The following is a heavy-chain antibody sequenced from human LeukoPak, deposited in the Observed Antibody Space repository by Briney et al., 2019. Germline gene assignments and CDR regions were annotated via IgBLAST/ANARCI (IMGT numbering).Heavy chain of an antibody. D-gene: IGHD2-21*02. CDR3: ARGGFYCGGDCYVDY. CDR1: GGSFSPYY. CDR2: INHSGST. J-gene: IGHJ4*02. V-gene: IGHV4-34*01. Sequence: PSETLSHTCAVYGGSFSPYYWSWIRQPPGKGLEWIGEINHSGSTNYNPSLKSRVTISVDTSKNQFSLRLSSVTAADTAVYYCARGGFYCGGDCYVDYWGQGTLVTVSS.